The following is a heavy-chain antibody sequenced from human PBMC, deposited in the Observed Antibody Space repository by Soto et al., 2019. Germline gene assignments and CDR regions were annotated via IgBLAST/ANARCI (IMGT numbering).Heavy chain of an antibody. CDR1: GYKFIDYW. J-gene: IGHJ4*02. Sequence: PGESLKISCKGSGYKFIDYWIGWVRQVPGKGLEWMGGIYPGDFDRKYSPSFQGQVTISADKSITTAYLQWSSLKASDTAIYYCARSYGGECYDSRSYYYAYWGQGTLVTVSS. CDR2: IYPGDFDR. D-gene: IGHD3-22*01. CDR3: ARSYGGECYDSRSYYYAY. V-gene: IGHV5-51*01.